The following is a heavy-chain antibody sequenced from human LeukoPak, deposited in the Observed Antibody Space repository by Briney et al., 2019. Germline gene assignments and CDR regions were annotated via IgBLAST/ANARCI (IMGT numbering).Heavy chain of an antibody. Sequence: SVKVSCKASGGTFSRYGISWVRQAPGQGLEWMGGIIPIPGIANYAQKFQGRVTITADKSTSTDYMELNSLKTEDTAVYYCTTDPNPFVRYFDWGDAFDIWGQGTMVTVSS. D-gene: IGHD3-9*01. J-gene: IGHJ3*02. CDR2: IIPIPGIA. CDR3: TTDPNPFVRYFDWGDAFDI. CDR1: GGTFSRYG. V-gene: IGHV1-69*10.